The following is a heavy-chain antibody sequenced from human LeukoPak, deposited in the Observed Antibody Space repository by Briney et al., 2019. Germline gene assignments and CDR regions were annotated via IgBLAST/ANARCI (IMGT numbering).Heavy chain of an antibody. CDR2: IRSKANSYAT. Sequence: PGGSLRLSCAASGFTFSGSAMHWVRQASGKGLEWVGRIRSKANSYATAYAASVKGRFTISRDDSKNTAYLQMNSLKTEDTAVYYCTRTPGRDGYNYVRGSPNYWGQGTLVTVSS. D-gene: IGHD5-24*01. V-gene: IGHV3-73*01. CDR3: TRTPGRDGYNYVRGSPNY. J-gene: IGHJ4*02. CDR1: GFTFSGSA.